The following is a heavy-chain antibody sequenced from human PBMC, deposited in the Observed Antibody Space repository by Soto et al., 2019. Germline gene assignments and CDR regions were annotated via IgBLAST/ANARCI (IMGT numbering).Heavy chain of an antibody. CDR1: GFTFSSYA. V-gene: IGHV3-30-3*01. J-gene: IGHJ6*02. CDR2: ISYDGSNK. CDR3: ARDDTMVRGVIPYYYYYGMDV. Sequence: GGSLRLSCAASGFTFSSYAMHWVRQAPGKGLEWVAVISYDGSNKYYADSVKGRFTISRDNSKNTLYLQMKSLRAEDTAVYYCARDDTMVRGVIPYYYYYGMDVWGQGTTVTVSS. D-gene: IGHD3-10*01.